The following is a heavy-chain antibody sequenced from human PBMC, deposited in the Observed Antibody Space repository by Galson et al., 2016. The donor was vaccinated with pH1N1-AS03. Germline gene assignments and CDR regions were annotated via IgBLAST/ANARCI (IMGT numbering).Heavy chain of an antibody. Sequence: SVKVSCKASGYTFTSYGIGWVRQAPGQGLEWMGWISPYNGRTEYAQKLQGRVTMTTDTSTSTAYNELRSLISDDTAMYYCARAFCSGGSCYDYFYYAVDVWGQGTTVTVSS. D-gene: IGHD2-15*01. CDR2: ISPYNGRT. CDR1: GYTFTSYG. J-gene: IGHJ6*02. V-gene: IGHV1-18*01. CDR3: ARAFCSGGSCYDYFYYAVDV.